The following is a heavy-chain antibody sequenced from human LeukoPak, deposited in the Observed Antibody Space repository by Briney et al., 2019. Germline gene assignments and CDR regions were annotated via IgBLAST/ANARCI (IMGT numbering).Heavy chain of an antibody. CDR1: GGSISSSSYY. CDR3: ARDIGVVSRRMTSRYAFDI. Sequence: SETLSLTCTVSGGSISSSSYYWGWIRQPPGKGLEWIGSISYSGSTYYNPSLKSRVTISVDTSKNQFSLKLSSVTAADTAVYYCARDIGVVSRRMTSRYAFDIWGQGTMVTVSS. V-gene: IGHV4-39*07. J-gene: IGHJ3*02. D-gene: IGHD2-15*01. CDR2: ISYSGST.